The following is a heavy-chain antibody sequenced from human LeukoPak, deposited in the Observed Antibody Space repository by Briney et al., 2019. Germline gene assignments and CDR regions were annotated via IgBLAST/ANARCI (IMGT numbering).Heavy chain of an antibody. CDR2: ISSSSSYI. D-gene: IGHD3-9*01. J-gene: IGHJ3*02. V-gene: IGHV3-21*01. CDR3: ARDLQGLDISWGAFDI. CDR1: GFTFSSYS. Sequence: PGGSLRLSCAASGFTFSSYSMNWLRQAPGKGLEWVSSISSSSSYIYYADSVKGRFTISRDNAKNSLYLQMNSLRAEDTAVYYCARDLQGLDISWGAFDIWGQGTMVTVSS.